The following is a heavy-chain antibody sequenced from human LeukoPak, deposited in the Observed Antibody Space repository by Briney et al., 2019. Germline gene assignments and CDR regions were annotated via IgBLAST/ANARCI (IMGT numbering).Heavy chain of an antibody. Sequence: GGSLRLSCAASGFTLSTYNMNWVRQAPGKGLEWVSSISSSSSYLFFADSVKGRFSISRDNTKNSLYLQMSGLRAEDTAVYYCARGGGTYYDFWSRDFFDYWGQGTLVTVSS. D-gene: IGHD3-3*01. J-gene: IGHJ4*02. CDR1: GFTLSTYN. V-gene: IGHV3-21*01. CDR3: ARGGGTYYDFWSRDFFDY. CDR2: ISSSSSYL.